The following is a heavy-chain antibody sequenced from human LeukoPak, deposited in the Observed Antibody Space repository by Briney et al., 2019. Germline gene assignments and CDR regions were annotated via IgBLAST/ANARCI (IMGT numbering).Heavy chain of an antibody. CDR2: IRYDGSNK. CDR3: AGGSYRYSDY. D-gene: IGHD3-16*02. Sequence: PGGSLRLSCAAFGFTFSSYGMHWVRQAPGKGLEWVAFIRYDGSNKYYADSVKGRFTISRDNSKNTLYLPMNSLRAEDTAVYYCAGGSYRYSDYWGQGTLVTVSS. V-gene: IGHV3-30*02. CDR1: GFTFSSYG. J-gene: IGHJ4*02.